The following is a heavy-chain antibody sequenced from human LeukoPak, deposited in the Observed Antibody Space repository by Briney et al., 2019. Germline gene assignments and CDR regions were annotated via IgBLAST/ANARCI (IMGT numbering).Heavy chain of an antibody. J-gene: IGHJ4*02. V-gene: IGHV3-23*01. CDR3: GRHDSFIPF. CDR2: ISDTGRRT. CDR1: GFTFSDYA. D-gene: IGHD3-16*02. Sequence: PAGGSLRLSCAASGFTFSDYAMTWVRQPAGKGLEWVSIISDTGRRTYYTDSVKGRFTISRDDSKKAVYLEMSPLRVEDTAIYFCGRHDSFIPFWGQGTLVTVSS.